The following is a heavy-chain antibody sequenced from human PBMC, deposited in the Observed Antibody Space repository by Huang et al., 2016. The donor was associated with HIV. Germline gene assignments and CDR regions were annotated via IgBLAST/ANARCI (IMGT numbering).Heavy chain of an antibody. CDR1: GFTVSTNY. Sequence: EVQLVESGGGLIQPGGSLRLSCAASGFTVSTNYMTWVRQAPGKGLEWVSLIYSGGTTYYADSVKGRFTISRDDSENTLYLHMTSLRAGDTAMYYCAKEGDTGAALGYWGQGTLVTVS. D-gene: IGHD2-8*02. J-gene: IGHJ4*02. CDR3: AKEGDTGAALGY. V-gene: IGHV3-53*01. CDR2: IYSGGTT.